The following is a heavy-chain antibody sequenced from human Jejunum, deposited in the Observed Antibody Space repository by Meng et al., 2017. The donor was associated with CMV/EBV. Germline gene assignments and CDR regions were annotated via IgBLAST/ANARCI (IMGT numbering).Heavy chain of an antibody. CDR2: IHDTGST. D-gene: IGHD3-3*01. J-gene: IGHJ4*02. CDR3: ARGSIFVSFNS. CDR1: GGSIGSGDYY. Sequence: KESGPTLVKSTQTLTLTCSVSGGSIGSGDYYWSWIRQPPGKGLEWIGYIHDTGSTYYNPSLKSRVDISLGTSRNHFSLTLSSVTAEDTAVYFCARGSIFVSFNSWGQGTLVTVSS. V-gene: IGHV4-30-4*08.